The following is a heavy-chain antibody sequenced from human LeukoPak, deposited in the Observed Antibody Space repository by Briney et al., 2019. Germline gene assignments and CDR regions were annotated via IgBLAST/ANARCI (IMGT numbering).Heavy chain of an antibody. CDR3: AKRRIAVAALDY. V-gene: IGHV3-23*01. CDR2: ISSSGGST. D-gene: IGHD6-19*01. J-gene: IGHJ4*02. CDR1: GFTFSSYA. Sequence: GGSLRLSSAASGFTFSSYAMSWVRQAPGMGLEWVSAISSSGGSTYYADSVKGRFTISRDNSKNTLYLQMNSLRAEDTAVYYCAKRRIAVAALDYWGQGTLVTVSS.